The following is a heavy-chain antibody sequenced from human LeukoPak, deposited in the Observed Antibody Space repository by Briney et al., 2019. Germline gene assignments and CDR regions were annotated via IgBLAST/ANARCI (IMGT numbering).Heavy chain of an antibody. V-gene: IGHV4-30-4*01. D-gene: IGHD3-10*01. Sequence: SETLSLTCTVSGGSISSGDYYWSWLRQPPGKGLEWIGYIYYSGSTYYNPSLKSRVTISVDTSKNQFSLKLSSVTAADTAVYYCARVIITHYYGMDVWGQGTTVTVSS. J-gene: IGHJ6*02. CDR1: GGSISSGDYY. CDR3: ARVIITHYYGMDV. CDR2: IYYSGST.